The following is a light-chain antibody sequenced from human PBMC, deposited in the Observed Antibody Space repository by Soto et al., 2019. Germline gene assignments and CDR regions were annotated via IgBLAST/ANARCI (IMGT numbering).Light chain of an antibody. Sequence: EIVLTQSPGTLSLSPGERATLSCRANQTVNNNYLAWYQQKPGQAPRLFIYGASTRATGIPDRFSGSGSGTDFTLTISRLEPEDFAVYYCQQYGSSRTFGQGTKVEIK. J-gene: IGKJ1*01. CDR1: QTVNNNY. V-gene: IGKV3-20*01. CDR3: QQYGSSRT. CDR2: GAS.